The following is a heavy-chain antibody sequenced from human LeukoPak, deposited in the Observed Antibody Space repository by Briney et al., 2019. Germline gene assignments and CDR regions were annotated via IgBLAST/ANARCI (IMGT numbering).Heavy chain of an antibody. J-gene: IGHJ4*02. CDR1: GFTFSSYG. Sequence: GGSLRLSCAASGFTFSSYGMSWVRQAPGKGLEWVSAISGSGGSTYYADSVKGRFTISRDNSKNTLYLQMNSLRAEDTAVYYCAKTQWERELLLSFDYWGQGTLVTVSS. CDR3: AKTQWERELLLSFDY. CDR2: ISGSGGST. D-gene: IGHD1-26*01. V-gene: IGHV3-23*01.